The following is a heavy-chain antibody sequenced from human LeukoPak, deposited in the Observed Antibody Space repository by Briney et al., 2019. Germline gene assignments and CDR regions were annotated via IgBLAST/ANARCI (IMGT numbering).Heavy chain of an antibody. CDR1: GFSLSTSGMC. V-gene: IGHV2-70*11. CDR2: IDWDEDK. J-gene: IGHJ4*02. CDR3: ARTGYDSRGSYDEGHYFDY. D-gene: IGHD3-22*01. Sequence: SGPALVKPTQTLTLTCTFSGFSLSTSGMCVSWIRQRPGKALEWLARIDWDEDKYYSTSLKTRLTISKDTSKNQVVLTMTNMDPVDTATYYCARTGYDSRGSYDEGHYFDYWGQGTVVTVSA.